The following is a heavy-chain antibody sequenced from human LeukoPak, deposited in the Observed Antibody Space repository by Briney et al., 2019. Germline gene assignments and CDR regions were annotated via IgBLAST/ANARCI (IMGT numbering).Heavy chain of an antibody. CDR1: GYTFTSYG. Sequence: GASVKVSCKASGYTFTSYGISWVRQAPGQGLEWMGWISAYNGNTNYAQKLQGRVTMTTDTSTSTAYMELRSLRSDDTAVYYCARDAEAAANDAFDIWGQGTMVTVSS. CDR2: ISAYNGNT. D-gene: IGHD2-2*01. CDR3: ARDAEAAANDAFDI. V-gene: IGHV1-18*01. J-gene: IGHJ3*02.